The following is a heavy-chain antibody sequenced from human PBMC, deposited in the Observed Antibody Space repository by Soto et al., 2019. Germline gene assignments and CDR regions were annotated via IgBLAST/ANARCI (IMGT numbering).Heavy chain of an antibody. D-gene: IGHD6-19*01. V-gene: IGHV4-34*01. CDR3: ARIGYSSGWYYFDY. CDR2: INHSGST. CDR1: DGSFSGYY. Sequence: QVQLQQWGAGLLKPSETLSLTCAVYDGSFSGYYWSWIRQPPGKGLEWIGEINHSGSTNYNPSLKSRVTISVDTSKNQFSLKLSSVTAADTAVYYCARIGYSSGWYYFDYWGQGTLVTVSS. J-gene: IGHJ4*02.